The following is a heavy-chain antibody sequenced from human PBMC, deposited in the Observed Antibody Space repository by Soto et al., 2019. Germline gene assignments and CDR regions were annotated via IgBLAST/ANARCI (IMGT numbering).Heavy chain of an antibody. D-gene: IGHD2-15*01. CDR3: ATDRDHYNSRNYIGYSDY. CDR1: GFTFNSYS. Sequence: GGSLRLSCAASGFTFNSYSMNWVRQAPGKGLEWVSYISSSSTTKYYTDSVKGRFTISRDNAKNSLYLQMNSLRAEDTAVFYCATDRDHYNSRNYIGYSDYWSQGTLVTVS. CDR2: ISSSSTTK. V-gene: IGHV3-48*01. J-gene: IGHJ4*02.